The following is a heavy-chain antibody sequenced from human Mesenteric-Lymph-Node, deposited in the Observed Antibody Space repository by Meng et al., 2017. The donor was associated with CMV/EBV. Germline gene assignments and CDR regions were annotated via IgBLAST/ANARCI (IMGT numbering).Heavy chain of an antibody. CDR2: ISSSSSYI. V-gene: IGHV3-21*01. D-gene: IGHD2-15*01. J-gene: IGHJ4*02. CDR1: GFTFSSYS. CDR3: ARDRGWTYFFDY. Sequence: GGSLRLSCAASGFTFSSYSMNWVRQAPGKGLEWVSSISSSSSYIYYADSVKGRFTISRDKSKNTLYLQMNSLRGEDTAVYYCARDRGWTYFFDYWGQGTLVTVSS.